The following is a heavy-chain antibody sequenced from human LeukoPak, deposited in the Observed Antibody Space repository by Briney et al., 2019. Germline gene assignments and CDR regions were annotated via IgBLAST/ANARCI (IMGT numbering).Heavy chain of an antibody. CDR2: IYYSGST. J-gene: IGHJ4*02. V-gene: IGHV4-59*01. D-gene: IGHD5-18*01. Sequence: SETLSLTCTVSGGSISSYYWSWIRQPPGKGLEWIGYIYYSGSTNYNPSLKRRVTISVDTSKNQFSLKLSSVTAADTAVYYCARDALGYSSDYWGQGTLVTV. CDR1: GGSISSYY. CDR3: ARDALGYSSDY.